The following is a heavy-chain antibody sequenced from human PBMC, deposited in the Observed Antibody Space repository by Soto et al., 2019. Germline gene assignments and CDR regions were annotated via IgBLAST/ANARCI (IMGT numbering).Heavy chain of an antibody. V-gene: IGHV3-33*01. D-gene: IGHD2-2*01. CDR3: ARGSRSTSCYYYYYYYMDV. Sequence: PGGSLRLSCAASGFTFSSYGMHWVRQAPGKGLEWVAVIWYDGSNKYYADSVKGRFTISRDNAKNTLYLQMNSLRAEDTAVYYCARGSRSTSCYYYYYYYMDVWGKGTTVTVSS. CDR1: GFTFSSYG. CDR2: IWYDGSNK. J-gene: IGHJ6*03.